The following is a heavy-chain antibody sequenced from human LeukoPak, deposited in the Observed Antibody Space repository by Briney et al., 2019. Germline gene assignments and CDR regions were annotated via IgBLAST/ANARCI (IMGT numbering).Heavy chain of an antibody. CDR3: ARGTLGYCSGGSCYSDWFDP. Sequence: ASVKVSCKASGGTFSSYAISWVRQAPGQGLEWIGRIIPIFGTANYAQKFQGRVTITTDESTSTAYMELSSLRSEDTAVYYCARGTLGYCSGGSCYSDWFDPWGQGTLVTVSS. CDR1: GGTFSSYA. D-gene: IGHD2-15*01. J-gene: IGHJ5*02. CDR2: IIPIFGTA. V-gene: IGHV1-69*05.